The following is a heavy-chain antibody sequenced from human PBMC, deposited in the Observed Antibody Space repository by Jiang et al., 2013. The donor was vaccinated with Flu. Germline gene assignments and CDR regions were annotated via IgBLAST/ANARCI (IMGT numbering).Heavy chain of an antibody. J-gene: IGHJ4*02. CDR3: AHRLASAGGTSDY. D-gene: IGHD1-26*01. CDR2: IYWDDDK. CDR1: GFYTRRSWLG. V-gene: IGHV2-5*02. Sequence: KPTQTLTLTCTFSGFYTRRSWLGVDWIRQPPGEALEWLALIYWDDDKLYSPSLKNRVTITKDSPKPVVLTMTNVDPLDTATYYCAHRLASAGGTSDYWGQGVLVTVSS.